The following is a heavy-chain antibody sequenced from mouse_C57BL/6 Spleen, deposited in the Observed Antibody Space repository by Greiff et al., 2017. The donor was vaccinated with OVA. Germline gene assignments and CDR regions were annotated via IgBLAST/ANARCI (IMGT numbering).Heavy chain of an antibody. J-gene: IGHJ3*01. CDR2: ISSGGSYT. CDR3: ASPTGTGFAY. Sequence: EVKLMESGGDLVKPGGSLKLSCAASGFTFSSYGMSWVRQTPDKRLEWFATISSGGSYTYYPDSVKGRFTISRDNAKNTLYLQMSSLKSEDTAMYYCASPTGTGFAYWGQGTLVTVSA. D-gene: IGHD4-1*02. CDR1: GFTFSSYG. V-gene: IGHV5-6*01.